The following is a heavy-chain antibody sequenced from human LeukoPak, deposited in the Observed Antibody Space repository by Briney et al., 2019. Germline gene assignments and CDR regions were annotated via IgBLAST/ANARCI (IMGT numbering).Heavy chain of an antibody. V-gene: IGHV1-2*02. CDR3: ARVGSITIFGVGY. CDR1: GYTFNGYY. Sequence: ASVKVSCKASGYTFNGYYIHWVRQAPGQGLGWMGWINPNSGGTNYAQKFQGRVTMTRDTSISTAYMELSRLRSDDTAVYYCARVGSITIFGVGYWGQGTLVTVSS. CDR2: INPNSGGT. J-gene: IGHJ4*02. D-gene: IGHD3-3*01.